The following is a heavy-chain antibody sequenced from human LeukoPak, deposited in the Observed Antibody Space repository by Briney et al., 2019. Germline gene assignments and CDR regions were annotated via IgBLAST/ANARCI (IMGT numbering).Heavy chain of an antibody. J-gene: IGHJ4*02. CDR2: MKQDGSEK. D-gene: IGHD1-26*01. CDR1: GFTFSNYW. Sequence: GGSLRLSCAASGFTFSNYWMSWVRQTPGKGLEWVANMKQDGSEKYYVDSVKGRFTISRDNAKNSLYLQMNSLGAEDTAVYYCARDKIVGATHFDYWGQGTLVTVSS. V-gene: IGHV3-7*01. CDR3: ARDKIVGATHFDY.